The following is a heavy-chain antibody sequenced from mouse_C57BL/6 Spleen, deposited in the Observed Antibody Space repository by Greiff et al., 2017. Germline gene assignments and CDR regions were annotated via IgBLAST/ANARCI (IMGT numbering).Heavy chain of an antibody. D-gene: IGHD2-14*01. CDR1: GYTFTSYW. CDR2: IHPNSGST. Sequence: QVQLQQPGAELVKPGASVKLSCKASGYTFTSYWMHWVKQRPGQGLAWIGMIHPNSGSTNYNEKFKSKATLTVDKSSSTAYMQLSSLTSEDSAVYYCARSNYRGAMDYWGQGTSVTVSS. V-gene: IGHV1-64*01. CDR3: ARSNYRGAMDY. J-gene: IGHJ4*01.